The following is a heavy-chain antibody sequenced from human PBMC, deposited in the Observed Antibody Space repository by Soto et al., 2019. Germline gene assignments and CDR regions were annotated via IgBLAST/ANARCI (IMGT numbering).Heavy chain of an antibody. J-gene: IGHJ6*02. D-gene: IGHD1-26*01. CDR1: GFIFSSYG. Sequence: QVQLVASGGGVVQPGRSLRLSCVGSGFIFSSYGMHWVRQAPGKGLEWMAVISYNGSNIYNADSVKGRFTISRDNSKRTLYLQMNSLRVEDTAVYYCAKDLGYNYGMDVWGQGTTVTFSS. CDR2: ISYNGSNI. V-gene: IGHV3-30*18. CDR3: AKDLGYNYGMDV.